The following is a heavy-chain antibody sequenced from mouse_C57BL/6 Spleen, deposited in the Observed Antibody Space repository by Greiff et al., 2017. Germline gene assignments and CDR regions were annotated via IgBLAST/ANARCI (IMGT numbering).Heavy chain of an antibody. J-gene: IGHJ2*01. CDR2: IYPGDGDT. CDR1: GYAFSSSW. CDR3: ARWASSLFDY. D-gene: IGHD6-1*01. V-gene: IGHV1-82*01. Sequence: VKLMESGPELVKPGASVKISCKASGYAFSSSWMNWVKQRPGKGLEWIGRIYPGDGDTNYNGKFKGKATLTADKASSTSYMQLSSLTSEDSAFYFCARWASSLFDYWGQGTTLTVSA.